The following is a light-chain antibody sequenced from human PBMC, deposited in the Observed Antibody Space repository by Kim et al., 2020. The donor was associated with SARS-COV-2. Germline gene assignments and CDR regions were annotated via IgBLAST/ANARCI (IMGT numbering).Light chain of an antibody. CDR1: SSDVGSYNL. Sequence: SPGQSFTISCTGTSSDVGSYNLVSWYQQHPDKAPKLMIYEVSKRPSGVSNRFSGSKSGNTASLTISGPQAEDEADYYCCSYAGSRVFGGGTQLTVL. CDR2: EVS. V-gene: IGLV2-23*02. CDR3: CSYAGSRV. J-gene: IGLJ3*02.